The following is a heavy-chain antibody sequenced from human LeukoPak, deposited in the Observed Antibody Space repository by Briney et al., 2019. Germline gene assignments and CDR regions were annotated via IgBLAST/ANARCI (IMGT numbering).Heavy chain of an antibody. D-gene: IGHD6-19*01. CDR3: AKDLGSSGWYSDY. V-gene: IGHV3-23*01. Sequence: GGSLRLSCAASGFTFSTYAMSWVRQAPGKGPEWVSTISGSGGSTYYADSVKGRFTISRDNSKNTLYLQMNSLRAEDTAVYYCAKDLGSSGWYSDYWGQGTLVTVSS. J-gene: IGHJ4*02. CDR1: GFTFSTYA. CDR2: ISGSGGST.